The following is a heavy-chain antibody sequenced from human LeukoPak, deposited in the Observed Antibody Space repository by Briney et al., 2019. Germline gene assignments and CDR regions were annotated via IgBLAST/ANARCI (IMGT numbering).Heavy chain of an antibody. V-gene: IGHV3-7*01. CDR3: ARVGGRYSPLGY. J-gene: IGHJ4*02. CDR2: IKQDGGEK. Sequence: GGTLRLSCAASGFTFSSYWMSWVRQAPGKGLEWVANIKQDGGEKCYVDSVKGRFTISRDNDKNSLFLQMTSLRAEDTAVYYCARVGGRYSPLGYWGQGTLVTVSS. D-gene: IGHD3-16*02. CDR1: GFTFSSYW.